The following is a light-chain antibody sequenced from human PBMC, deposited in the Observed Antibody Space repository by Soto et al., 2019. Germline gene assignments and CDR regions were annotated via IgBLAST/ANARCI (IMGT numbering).Light chain of an antibody. CDR2: KAS. CDR1: QSINNW. J-gene: IGKJ4*01. Sequence: DIQMTQSPSTLSASVGDRVTITCRASQSINNWLAWYHQKPGKVPKLLIYKASSLESGVPSRFSGSGSGTEFTLPISSLQPDDFATYYCQQYNSYPFTFGGGTKVEIK. CDR3: QQYNSYPFT. V-gene: IGKV1-5*03.